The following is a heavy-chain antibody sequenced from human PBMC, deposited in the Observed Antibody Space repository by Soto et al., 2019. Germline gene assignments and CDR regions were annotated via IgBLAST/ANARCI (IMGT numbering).Heavy chain of an antibody. CDR2: IYYSGST. Sequence: SETLSLTCTVSGGSISSGGYYWSWIRQHPGKGLEWIGYIYYSGSTYYNPSLKSRVTISVDKSKNQFSLKLSSVTAADTAVYYCARGVSAHPKYYFDYWGQGTLVTVSS. D-gene: IGHD6-6*01. CDR1: GGSISSGGYY. V-gene: IGHV4-31*03. J-gene: IGHJ4*02. CDR3: ARGVSAHPKYYFDY.